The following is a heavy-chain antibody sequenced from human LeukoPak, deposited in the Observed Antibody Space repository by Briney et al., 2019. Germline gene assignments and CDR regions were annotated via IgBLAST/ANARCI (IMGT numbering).Heavy chain of an antibody. Sequence: GGSLRLSCAASGFTFSDYYMSWIRQAPGKGLEWVSYISSSGSTIYYADSVKGRFTISRDNAKNSLYLQMNSLRAEDTAVYYCARDHYYYDSSGYYPPLDYWGQGTLDTVSS. V-gene: IGHV3-11*01. CDR2: ISSSGSTI. CDR1: GFTFSDYY. J-gene: IGHJ4*02. CDR3: ARDHYYYDSSGYYPPLDY. D-gene: IGHD3-22*01.